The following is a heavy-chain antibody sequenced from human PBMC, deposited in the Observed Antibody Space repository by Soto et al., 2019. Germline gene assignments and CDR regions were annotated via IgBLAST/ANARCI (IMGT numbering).Heavy chain of an antibody. J-gene: IGHJ3*02. CDR3: ARIYDCSNINSSRAFDS. CDR1: GVTFSSDT. V-gene: IGHV3-30-3*01. D-gene: IGHD3-22*01. CDR2: ISNDGRNK. Sequence: GGSLRLSCAASGVTFSSDTMHCVRQAPGTGLEWVAGISNDGRNKDYVDSVKGRFTISRDNSKNMLYLQMNSLRVEDTAVYYCARIYDCSNINSSRAFDSWGQGTLVTVSS.